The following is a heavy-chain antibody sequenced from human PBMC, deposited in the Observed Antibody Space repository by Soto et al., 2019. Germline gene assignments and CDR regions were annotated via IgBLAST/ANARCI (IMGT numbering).Heavy chain of an antibody. CDR3: VGGSPFEY. D-gene: IGHD1-26*01. CDR1: GFTFTSAW. J-gene: IGHJ4*02. Sequence: LRLSCAGSGFTFTSAWMNWVRQAPGKGLEWVGRVKSKNDGGAIDYGTPVKGRFIISRDDSKNTAYLQMNSLKIEDTGVYYCVGGSPFEYWGQGTLVTVSS. CDR2: VKSKNDGGAI. V-gene: IGHV3-15*05.